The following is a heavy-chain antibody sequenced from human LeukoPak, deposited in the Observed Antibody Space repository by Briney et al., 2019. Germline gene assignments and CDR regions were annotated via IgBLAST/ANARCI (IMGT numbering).Heavy chain of an antibody. D-gene: IGHD3-22*01. CDR1: GGSISSSSYY. V-gene: IGHV4-39*07. CDR2: IYYSGST. Sequence: SETLSLTCTVSGGSISSSSYYWGWIRQPPGKGLEWIGSIYYSGSTYYNPSLKSRVTISVDTSKNQFSLKLSSVTAADTAVYYCARDSSGYWGSDYYYYYMDVWGKGTTVTVSS. J-gene: IGHJ6*03. CDR3: ARDSSGYWGSDYYYYYMDV.